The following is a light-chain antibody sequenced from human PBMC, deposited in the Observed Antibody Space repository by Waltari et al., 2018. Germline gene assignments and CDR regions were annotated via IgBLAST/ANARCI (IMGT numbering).Light chain of an antibody. CDR2: AAS. CDR1: QGISSY. CDR3: QQYYSYPPL. J-gene: IGKJ3*01. V-gene: IGKV1-8*01. Sequence: AIRMTQSPSSFSASTGDRVTITCRASQGISSYLAWYQQKPGKAPKLLIYAASTLQSGVPSRFSGSGSGTDFTLIISCLQSEDFATYYCQQYYSYPPLFGPGTKVDIK.